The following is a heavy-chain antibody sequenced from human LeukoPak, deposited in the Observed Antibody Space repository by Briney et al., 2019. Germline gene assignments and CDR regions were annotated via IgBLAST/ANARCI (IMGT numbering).Heavy chain of an antibody. CDR1: GFTFSSYA. CDR2: ISYDGSNE. J-gene: IGHJ4*02. Sequence: PGGSLRLSCAASGFTFSSYAMHWVRQAPGKGLEWVAVISYDGSNENYADSVKGRFTISRDNSKNTLYLQMNSLRGDDTAVYYCARDNPRYDSSGSSFDYWGQGTLVTVSS. V-gene: IGHV3-30-3*01. D-gene: IGHD3-22*01. CDR3: ARDNPRYDSSGSSFDY.